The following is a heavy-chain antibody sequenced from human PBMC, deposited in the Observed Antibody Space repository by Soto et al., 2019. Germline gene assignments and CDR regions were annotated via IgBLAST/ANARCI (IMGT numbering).Heavy chain of an antibody. V-gene: IGHV4-34*01. D-gene: IGHD2-15*01. CDR3: ARLTRAIVVVVAATPNAFDI. Sequence: QVQLQQWGAGLLKPSETLSLTCAVYGGSFSGYYWSWIRQPPGKGLEWIGDINHSGSTNYNPSLKSRVTISVDTSKNQFSLKLSSVTAADTAVYYCARLTRAIVVVVAATPNAFDIWGQGTMVTVSS. J-gene: IGHJ3*02. CDR2: INHSGST. CDR1: GGSFSGYY.